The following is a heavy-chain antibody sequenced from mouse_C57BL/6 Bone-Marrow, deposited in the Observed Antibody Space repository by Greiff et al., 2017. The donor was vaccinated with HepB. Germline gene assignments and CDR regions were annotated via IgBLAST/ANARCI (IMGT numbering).Heavy chain of an antibody. CDR3: AEYYGSRRYFDV. CDR1: GYAFSSSW. CDR2: IYPGDGDT. Sequence: VQLQQSGPELVKPGASVKISCKASGYAFSSSWMNWVKQRPGKGLEWIGRIYPGDGDTNYNGKFKGKATLTADKSSSTAYMQLSSLTSEDSAVYLCAEYYGSRRYFDVWGTGTTVTVSS. V-gene: IGHV1-82*01. J-gene: IGHJ1*03. D-gene: IGHD1-1*01.